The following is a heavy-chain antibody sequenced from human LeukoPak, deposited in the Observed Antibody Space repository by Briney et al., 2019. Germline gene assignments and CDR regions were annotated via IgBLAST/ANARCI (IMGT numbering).Heavy chain of an antibody. D-gene: IGHD6-13*01. CDR1: GFTFSGYS. Sequence: PGGSLRLSCAASGFTFSGYSMNWVRQAPGKGLEWVSSISTSSSYIYYVDSVKGRFTISRDNAKNSLYLQMNSLRAEDTAVYYCARAAGEGFFDYWGQGTLVTVSS. J-gene: IGHJ4*02. CDR2: ISTSSSYI. CDR3: ARAAGEGFFDY. V-gene: IGHV3-21*03.